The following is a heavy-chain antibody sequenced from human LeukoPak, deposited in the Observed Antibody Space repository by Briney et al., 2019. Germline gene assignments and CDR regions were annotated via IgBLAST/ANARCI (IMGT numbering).Heavy chain of an antibody. J-gene: IGHJ1*01. V-gene: IGHV3-11*01. CDR1: GFTFNNYY. Sequence: KPGGSLRLSCAASGFTFNNYYMSWIRQAPGKGLEWVSYISSSATNIQYAGSVKGRFTISRDNAKNSLFLQMNSLRAEDTAVYYCARVDFYYDSSGYVGEYFQHWGQGILVTVSS. CDR3: ARVDFYYDSSGYVGEYFQH. D-gene: IGHD3-22*01. CDR2: ISSSATNI.